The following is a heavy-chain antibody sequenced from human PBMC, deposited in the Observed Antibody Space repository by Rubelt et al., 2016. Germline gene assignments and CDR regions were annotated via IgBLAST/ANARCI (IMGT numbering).Heavy chain of an antibody. CDR2: IDWDDGK. D-gene: IGHD5-24*01. Sequence: QVTLRESGPALVKPTQTLTLTCTFSGFSLSTSGMCVSWIRQPPGKALEWLALIDWDDGKYYSTSLKTRLTISKDTSKTQVSLTMTNMDPVDTAAYYCARIQLGMATISDDVDIWGQGTMVTVSS. J-gene: IGHJ3*02. V-gene: IGHV2-70*01. CDR1: GFSLSTSGMC. CDR3: ARIQLGMATISDDVDI.